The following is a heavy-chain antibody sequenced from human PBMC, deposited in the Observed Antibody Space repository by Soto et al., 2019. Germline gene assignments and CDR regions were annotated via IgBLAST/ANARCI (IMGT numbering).Heavy chain of an antibody. CDR3: ARTPCSGSSVAFDI. CDR1: GGTFSSYT. J-gene: IGHJ3*02. V-gene: IGHV1-69*02. CDR2: IIPILGIA. D-gene: IGHD2-15*01. Sequence: QVQLVQSGAEVKKPGSSVKVSCKASGGTFSSYTISWVRQAPGQGLEWMGRIIPILGIANYAQKFQGRVTITADKSTITAYMELSSLRSEDTAVYYCARTPCSGSSVAFDIWGQGTMVTVSS.